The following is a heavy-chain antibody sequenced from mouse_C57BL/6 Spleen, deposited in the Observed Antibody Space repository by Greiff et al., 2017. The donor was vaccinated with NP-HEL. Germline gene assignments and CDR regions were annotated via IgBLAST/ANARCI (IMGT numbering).Heavy chain of an antibody. CDR2: ISDGGSYT. CDR3: ARRRLPYAMDY. V-gene: IGHV5-4*03. J-gene: IGHJ4*01. CDR1: GFTFSSYA. Sequence: EVNVVESGGGLVKPGGSLKLSCAASGFTFSSYAMSWVRQTPEKRLEWVATISDGGSYTYYPDNVKGRFTISRDNAKNNLYLQMSHLKSEDTAMYYCARRRLPYAMDYWGQGTSVTVSS.